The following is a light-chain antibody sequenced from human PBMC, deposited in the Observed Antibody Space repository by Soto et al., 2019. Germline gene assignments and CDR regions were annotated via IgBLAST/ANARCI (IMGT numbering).Light chain of an antibody. CDR2: EVN. J-gene: IGLJ1*01. CDR1: ISDVGGYNY. Sequence: QSVLTLPPSTSGSPGQSVAISCTGTISDVGGYNYVSWYQQHPGKAPKLMIYEVNKRPSGVPDRFSGSKSGNTASLTVSGLQAEDEADYYCSSYAGSSNVFRTGTKVTVL. CDR3: SSYAGSSNV. V-gene: IGLV2-8*01.